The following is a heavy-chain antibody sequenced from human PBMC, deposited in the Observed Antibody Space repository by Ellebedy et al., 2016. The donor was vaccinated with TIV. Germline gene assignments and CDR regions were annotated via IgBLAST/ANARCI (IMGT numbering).Heavy chain of an antibody. D-gene: IGHD6-19*01. CDR2: IWYDGSNK. V-gene: IGHV3-33*01. CDR3: ARGGRDQWLIDY. Sequence: GESLKISCAASGFTFSSYGMHWVRQAPGKGLEWVAVIWYDGSNKYYADSVKGRFTISRDNSKNTLYLQMNSLRAEDTAVYYCARGGRDQWLIDYWGQGTLVTVSS. CDR1: GFTFSSYG. J-gene: IGHJ4*02.